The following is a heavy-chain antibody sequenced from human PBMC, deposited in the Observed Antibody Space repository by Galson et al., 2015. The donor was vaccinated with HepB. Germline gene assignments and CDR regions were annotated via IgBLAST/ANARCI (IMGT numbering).Heavy chain of an antibody. CDR1: GFTFSSYA. CDR2: FSGSGTRT. J-gene: IGHJ4*02. V-gene: IGHV3-23*01. Sequence: SLRLSCAASGFTFSSYAMSWVRQAPGKGLEWVSTFSGSGTRTYYADSVKGRFTISRDSSKTTLYLQMNSLRAEDTAVYYCAKDGDRIAALGRVYFDCWGQGTLVTVSS. D-gene: IGHD6-13*01. CDR3: AKDGDRIAALGRVYFDC.